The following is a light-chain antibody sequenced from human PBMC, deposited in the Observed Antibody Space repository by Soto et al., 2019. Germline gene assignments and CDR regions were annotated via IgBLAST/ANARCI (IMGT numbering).Light chain of an antibody. J-gene: IGLJ1*01. Sequence: SYELTQPPSVSVAPGQTARIICGGNNVGSKKVHWYQQRPGQAPVLVVYDDADRPSGIPERFSGSNSGNTATLTISWVEAGDEADYYCQVWDSSSYVFGSGTKVTVL. V-gene: IGLV3-21*02. CDR1: NVGSKK. CDR3: QVWDSSSYV. CDR2: DDA.